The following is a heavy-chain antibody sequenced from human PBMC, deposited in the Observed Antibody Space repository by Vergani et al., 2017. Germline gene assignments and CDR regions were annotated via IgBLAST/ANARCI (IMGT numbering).Heavy chain of an antibody. Sequence: QAQLQESGPGLVKPSETLSLTCHVFGVSVTDYNCNWIRQAPGKGLEWIGSLSTTGGATHASHNPSLKSRVSISVDTSKSQFSLRLTSVTAAGSAIYYCAGDTHSWRRADRWGQGTLVTVSS. CDR3: AGDTHSWRRADR. D-gene: IGHD6-13*01. CDR2: LSTTGGA. CDR1: GVSVTDYN. V-gene: IGHV4-59*02. J-gene: IGHJ5*02.